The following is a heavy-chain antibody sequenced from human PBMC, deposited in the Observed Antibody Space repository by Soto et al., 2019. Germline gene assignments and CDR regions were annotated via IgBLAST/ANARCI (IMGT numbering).Heavy chain of an antibody. D-gene: IGHD2-15*01. CDR3: ASSPGAAHDAFDI. CDR1: GYSFTSYW. Sequence: GESLTISCKGSGYSFTSYWIGWVRQMPGKGLEWMGIIYRGDSDTRYSPSFQGQVTISADKSISTAYLQWSSLKASDTAMYYCASSPGAAHDAFDIWGQGTMVTVSS. J-gene: IGHJ3*02. V-gene: IGHV5-51*01. CDR2: IYRGDSDT.